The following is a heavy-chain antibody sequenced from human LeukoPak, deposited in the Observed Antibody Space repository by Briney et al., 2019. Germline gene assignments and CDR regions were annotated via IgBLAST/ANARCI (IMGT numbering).Heavy chain of an antibody. D-gene: IGHD2-15*01. J-gene: IGHJ4*02. CDR2: ISNNGGYT. Sequence: GGSLRLSCAASGCTFSSCAMHWVRQAPGKGLEWVSAISNNGGYTYYADSVQGRFTISRDNSKSTLCLQMNSLRAEDTAVYYCAKQLGYCSDGSCYFPYWGQGTLVTVSS. CDR1: GCTFSSCA. CDR3: AKQLGYCSDGSCYFPY. V-gene: IGHV3-23*01.